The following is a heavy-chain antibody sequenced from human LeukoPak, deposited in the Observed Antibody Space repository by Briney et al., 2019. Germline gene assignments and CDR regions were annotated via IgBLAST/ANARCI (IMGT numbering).Heavy chain of an antibody. J-gene: IGHJ5*02. V-gene: IGHV3-15*01. Sequence: GGSLRLSCAASGFTFSNAWMTWVRQAPGKGLEWVGRLKSRSDGGTTDYAAPVKGRFIISRDDSKNTLSLQMTGLKTEDTGVYYCATLEPRAWGQGTLVTVSP. CDR2: LKSRSDGGTT. CDR1: GFTFSNAW. CDR3: ATLEPRA.